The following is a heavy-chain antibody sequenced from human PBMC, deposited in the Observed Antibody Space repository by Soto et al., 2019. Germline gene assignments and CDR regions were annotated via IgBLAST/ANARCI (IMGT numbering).Heavy chain of an antibody. J-gene: IGHJ4*02. CDR1: GFTFSSYS. CDR3: ARDLYGDPFYYFDY. Sequence: GGSLRLSCAASGFTFSSYSMNWVRQAPGKGLEWVSYISSSSSTIYYADSVKGRFTISRDNAKNSLYLQMNSLRAEDTAVYYCARDLYGDPFYYFDYWGQGTLVTVSS. D-gene: IGHD4-17*01. V-gene: IGHV3-48*01. CDR2: ISSSSSTI.